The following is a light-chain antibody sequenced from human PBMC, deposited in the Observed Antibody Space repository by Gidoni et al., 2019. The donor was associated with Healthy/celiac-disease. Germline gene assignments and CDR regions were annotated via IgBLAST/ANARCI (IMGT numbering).Light chain of an antibody. Sequence: DIQMTQSPSSLSASVGDRVTITCRASQSISSYLNWYQQKPGKAPKLLIYAASSLQSGVPSRFKWSGTGKSFTLNISSLQPEDFATYYCQQSYSTPLTFGGGTKVEIK. CDR2: AAS. J-gene: IGKJ4*01. V-gene: IGKV1-39*01. CDR1: QSISSY. CDR3: QQSYSTPLT.